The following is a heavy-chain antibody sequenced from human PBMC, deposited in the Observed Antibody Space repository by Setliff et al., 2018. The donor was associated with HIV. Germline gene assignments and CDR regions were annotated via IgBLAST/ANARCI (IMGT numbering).Heavy chain of an antibody. CDR3: ARGPPPDFDY. Sequence: SETLSLTCNVSGGSISSYYWSWVRQPAGKGLEWIGRIHTSGNTNYNPSLKSRVTMSVDTSKNQFSLKLNSVTAADTAIYYCARGPPPDFDYWGQGTLVTVS. V-gene: IGHV4-4*07. CDR2: IHTSGNT. J-gene: IGHJ4*02. CDR1: GGSISSYY.